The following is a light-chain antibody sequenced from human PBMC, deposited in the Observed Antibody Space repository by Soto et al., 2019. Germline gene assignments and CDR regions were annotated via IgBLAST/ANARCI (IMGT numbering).Light chain of an antibody. V-gene: IGLV2-14*01. CDR1: SSDVGTYNY. CDR3: SSYASTSTLVV. J-gene: IGLJ2*01. CDR2: DVS. Sequence: QSALTQPASVSGSPGQSITISCTGTSSDVGTYNYVSWYQQHPGKAPKLIIYDVSTRPSGLSNRFSGSKSVNTASLTISGLQAEDEADYFCSSYASTSTLVVFGGGTQLTVL.